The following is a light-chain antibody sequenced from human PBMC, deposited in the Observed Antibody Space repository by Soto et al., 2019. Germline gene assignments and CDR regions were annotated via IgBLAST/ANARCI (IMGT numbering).Light chain of an antibody. CDR1: SFNIGNNA. J-gene: IGLJ1*01. CDR3: LAWDSSLNGYV. V-gene: IGLV1-36*01. Sequence: QSVLTQLPSVSAAPGQRVTISCSGRSFNIGNNAANWSLQIPGKPPKVVIYNNELLSSGVSDRFSGFKSGTSSSLVISGLQSEDEAAYFCLAWDSSLNGYVLGTGTTVT. CDR2: NNE.